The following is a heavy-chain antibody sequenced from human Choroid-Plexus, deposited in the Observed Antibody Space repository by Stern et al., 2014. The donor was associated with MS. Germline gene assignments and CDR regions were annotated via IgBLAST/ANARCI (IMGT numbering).Heavy chain of an antibody. Sequence: VHLVDSGGGVVQPGRPLRLSCVASGFTFGSCAMHWVRQAPGKGLEWVAGVSYDGSNKYYVDSVKGRFTISRDNSQNTLYMQMSSLRPEDTAVYYCAKDRQDLTYLFDHWGQGSLVTVSS. CDR1: GFTFGSCA. D-gene: IGHD2-2*01. CDR2: VSYDGSNK. V-gene: IGHV3-30*18. J-gene: IGHJ5*02. CDR3: AKDRQDLTYLFDH.